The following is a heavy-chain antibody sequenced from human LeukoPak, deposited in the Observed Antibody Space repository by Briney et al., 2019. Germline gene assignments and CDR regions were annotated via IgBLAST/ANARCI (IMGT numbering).Heavy chain of an antibody. V-gene: IGHV3-74*01. CDR2: IKSDGITT. CDR1: GFTFDDYG. D-gene: IGHD3-22*01. CDR3: ARGVVVIPDAFDI. Sequence: GGSLRLSCAASGFTFDDYGMSWVRQAPGKGLVWVSCIKSDGITTGYADSVKGRFTISRDNAQNTLYLQMNSLRAEDTAVYYCARGVVVIPDAFDIWGQGTMVTVSS. J-gene: IGHJ3*02.